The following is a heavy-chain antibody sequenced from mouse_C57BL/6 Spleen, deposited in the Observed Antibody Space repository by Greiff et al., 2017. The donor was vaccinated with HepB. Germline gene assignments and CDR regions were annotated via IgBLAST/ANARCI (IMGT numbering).Heavy chain of an antibody. Sequence: VQLQQPGAELVKPGASVKLSCKASGYTFTSYWMQWVKQRPGQGLEWIGEIDPSDSYTNYNQKFKGKATLTVDTSSSTAYMQLSSLTSEDSAVYYCARGGLGYYFDYWGQGTTLTVSS. D-gene: IGHD3-3*01. CDR3: ARGGLGYYFDY. J-gene: IGHJ2*01. CDR1: GYTFTSYW. V-gene: IGHV1-50*01. CDR2: IDPSDSYT.